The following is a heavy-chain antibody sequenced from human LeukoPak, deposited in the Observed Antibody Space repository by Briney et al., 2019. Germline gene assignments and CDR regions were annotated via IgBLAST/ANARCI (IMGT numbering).Heavy chain of an antibody. CDR3: ARVALYDTSGYNYFDY. Sequence: PGGSLRLSCAASGFTFSSYAMSWVRQAPGKGLEWIGEIYRSGSTNYNPSLKSRVTISVDKSKNQFSLKLSSVTAADTAVYYCARVALYDTSGYNYFDYWGQGTLVTVSS. CDR2: IYRSGST. J-gene: IGHJ4*02. V-gene: IGHV4-4*02. D-gene: IGHD3-22*01. CDR1: GFTFSSYAM.